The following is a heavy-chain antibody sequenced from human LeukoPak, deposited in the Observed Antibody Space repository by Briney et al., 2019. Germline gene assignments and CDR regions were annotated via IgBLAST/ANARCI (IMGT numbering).Heavy chain of an antibody. CDR1: GGTFSIYA. D-gene: IGHD5-24*01. CDR2: IIPIFGIA. CDR3: AFPRGRSRDGYNWVFDY. V-gene: IGHV1-69*17. Sequence: SVTVSCKASGGTFSIYAISWVRQAPGQGLEWMGRIIPIFGIANYAQKFQGRVTITADKSTSTAYMELSSLRSEDTAVYYCAFPRGRSRDGYNWVFDYWGQGTLVTVSS. J-gene: IGHJ4*02.